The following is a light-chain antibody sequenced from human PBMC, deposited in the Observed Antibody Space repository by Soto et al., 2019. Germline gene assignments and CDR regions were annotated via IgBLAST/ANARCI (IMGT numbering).Light chain of an antibody. V-gene: IGKV1-9*01. J-gene: IGKJ1*01. CDR3: QHYNSYSEA. CDR1: QGISSF. Sequence: IRLTQSPAFLSASVGDRVPITCRASQGISSFLAWYQQKPGKAPNLLMYAASTLQSGVPSRFSGSGSGTEFTLTISSLQPDDFATYYCQHYNSYSEAFGQGTKVDIK. CDR2: AAS.